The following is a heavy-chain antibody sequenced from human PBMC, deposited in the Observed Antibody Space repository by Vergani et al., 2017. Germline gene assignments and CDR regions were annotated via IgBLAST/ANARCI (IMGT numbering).Heavy chain of an antibody. V-gene: IGHV4-30-4*01. CDR1: GGSISSGDYY. CDR2: IYYSGST. Sequence: QVQLQESGPGLVKPSQTLSLTCTVSGGSISSGDYYWSWIRQPPGKGLEWIGYIYYSGSTYYNPSLKSRVTISVDTSKNQFSLKLSSVTAADTAVYYCARGRVYYDYYYYGMDVWGQGTTVTVSS. D-gene: IGHD3-16*01. CDR3: ARGRVYYDYYYYGMDV. J-gene: IGHJ6*02.